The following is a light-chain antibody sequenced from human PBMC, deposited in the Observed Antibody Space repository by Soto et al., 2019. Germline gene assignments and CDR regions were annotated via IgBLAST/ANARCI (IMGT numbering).Light chain of an antibody. J-gene: IGLJ2*01. CDR3: HSYPSTLTVV. Sequence: QSVLTQSPSVSGAPGQRVTISCTGSSSNIGAGYDVHWYQQVPGTAPKLLIYGNINRPSGVPDRFSGSKSGTSASLAITGLHAHDEAYYYCHSYPSTLTVVFGGGTKLTVL. CDR1: SSNIGAGYD. CDR2: GNI. V-gene: IGLV1-40*01.